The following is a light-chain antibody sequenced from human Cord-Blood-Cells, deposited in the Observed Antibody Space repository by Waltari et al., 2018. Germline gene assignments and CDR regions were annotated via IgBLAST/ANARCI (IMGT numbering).Light chain of an antibody. J-gene: IGLJ3*02. CDR3: CSYAGSSWV. CDR2: DVS. V-gene: IGLV2-11*01. CDR1: SSDVGGYNY. Sequence: QSALPQPRPVSGSPGQSVPISCTGTSSDVGGYNYVSWYQQHPGNAPKLMIYDVSKRPSWVPERFSGSKSGNTASLTISGLQAEDEADYYCCSYAGSSWVFGGGTKLTVL.